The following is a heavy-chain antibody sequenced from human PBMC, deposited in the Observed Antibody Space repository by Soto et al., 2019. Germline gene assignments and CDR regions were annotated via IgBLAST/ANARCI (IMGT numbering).Heavy chain of an antibody. D-gene: IGHD2-15*01. Sequence: SETLSLTCAVYGGSFSGYYWSWIRQPPGKGLEWIGEINHSGSTNYNPSLKSRVTISVDTSKNQFSLKLSSVTAADTAVYYCRGVAAPPGGYEIDYWGQGTLVTISS. CDR2: INHSGST. V-gene: IGHV4-34*01. CDR3: RGVAAPPGGYEIDY. CDR1: GGSFSGYY. J-gene: IGHJ4*02.